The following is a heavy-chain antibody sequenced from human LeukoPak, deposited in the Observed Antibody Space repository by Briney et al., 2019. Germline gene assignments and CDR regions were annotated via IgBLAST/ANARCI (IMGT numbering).Heavy chain of an antibody. V-gene: IGHV3-53*01. CDR2: IYSGGGT. D-gene: IGHD5-18*01. CDR3: AKALRAYSYDY. J-gene: IGHJ4*02. Sequence: GGSLRLSCAASGFTVSSIYMSWVRQAPGKGLEWVSVIYSGGGTDYADSMKGRFTISRDISKNTLYLQLNSLRVEDTAVYYCAKALRAYSYDYWGQGALVTVSS. CDR1: GFTVSSIY.